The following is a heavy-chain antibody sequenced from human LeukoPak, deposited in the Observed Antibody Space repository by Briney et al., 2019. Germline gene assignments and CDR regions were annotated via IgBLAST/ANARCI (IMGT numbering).Heavy chain of an antibody. D-gene: IGHD2-15*01. CDR3: ARGTIGCSGGSCYPRPPNYYYYGMDV. CDR1: GYSFTRYA. J-gene: IGHJ6*02. Sequence: GASVKVSCKASGYSFTRYAMHWVRQAPGQRLEWMGRINAGNGNTKYSQKFQGRVTITRDTSACTAYMELSSLRSEDTAVYYCARGTIGCSGGSCYPRPPNYYYYGMDVWGQGTTVTVSS. V-gene: IGHV1-3*01. CDR2: INAGNGNT.